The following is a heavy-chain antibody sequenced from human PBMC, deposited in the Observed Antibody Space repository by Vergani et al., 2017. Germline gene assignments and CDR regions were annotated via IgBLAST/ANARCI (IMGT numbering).Heavy chain of an antibody. CDR1: GFTFSSYG. Sequence: QVQLVESGGGVVQPGRSLRLSCAASGFTFSSYGMHWVRQAPGKGLEWVAVIWYDGSNKYYADSVKGRFTISRDNSKNTLYLQMNSLRAEDTAVYYCARDLMCGGDCSGVWGQGTTVTVSS. J-gene: IGHJ6*02. CDR3: ARDLMCGGDCSGV. V-gene: IGHV3-33*01. CDR2: IWYDGSNK. D-gene: IGHD2-21*02.